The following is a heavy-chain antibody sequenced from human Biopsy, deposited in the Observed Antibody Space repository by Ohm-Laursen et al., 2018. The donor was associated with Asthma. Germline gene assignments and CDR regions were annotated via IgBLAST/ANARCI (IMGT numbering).Heavy chain of an antibody. CDR1: YGSITSGGYY. D-gene: IGHD3-22*01. CDR2: IYYSGST. J-gene: IGHJ4*02. Sequence: TLSLTWTVSYGSITSGGYYWTWIRQPPGKGLEWIGFIYYSGSTYYNPSLKSRVSISIDTSKNRFSLKLSSVTAADTAVYYCARAQDYYDSRGYYRSFDYWGQGTLVTVSS. V-gene: IGHV4-31*02. CDR3: ARAQDYYDSRGYYRSFDY.